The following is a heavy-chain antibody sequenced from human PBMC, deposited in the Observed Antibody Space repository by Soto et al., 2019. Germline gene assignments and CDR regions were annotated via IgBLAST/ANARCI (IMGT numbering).Heavy chain of an antibody. Sequence: VGSLRLSCAASGFTFSSYAMHWVRQAPGKGLEWVAVISYDGSNKYYADSVKGRFTISRDNSKNTLYLQMNSLRAEDTAVYYCARDYDFWSGYLDYWGQGTLVTVSS. CDR1: GFTFSSYA. V-gene: IGHV3-30-3*01. D-gene: IGHD3-3*01. J-gene: IGHJ4*02. CDR2: ISYDGSNK. CDR3: ARDYDFWSGYLDY.